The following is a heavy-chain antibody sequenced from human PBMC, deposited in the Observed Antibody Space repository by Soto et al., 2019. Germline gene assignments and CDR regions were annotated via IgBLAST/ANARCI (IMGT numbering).Heavy chain of an antibody. CDR1: GFTFSSYW. D-gene: IGHD3-10*01. CDR2: IKQDGSEK. J-gene: IGHJ6*02. V-gene: IGHV3-7*01. Sequence: GSLRLSCAASGFTFSSYWMSWVRQAPGKGLEWVANIKQDGSEKYYVDSVKGRFTISRDNAKNSLYLQMNSLRAEDTAVYYCAREHWDGDHYYYYGMDVWGQGTTVTVSS. CDR3: AREHWDGDHYYYYGMDV.